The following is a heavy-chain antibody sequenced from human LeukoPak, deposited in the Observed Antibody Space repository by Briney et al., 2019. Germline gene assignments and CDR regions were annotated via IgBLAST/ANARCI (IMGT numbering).Heavy chain of an antibody. CDR1: GGSISSSSYY. D-gene: IGHD3-10*01. J-gene: IGHJ6*03. CDR2: IYYSGST. CDR3: ARLYDYDYYYMDV. Sequence: SETLSLTCTVSGGSISSSSYYWGWIRQPPGKGLEWIESIYYSGSTYYNPSLKSRVTISVDTSKNQFSLKLSSVTAADTAVYYCARLYDYDYYYMDVWGKGTTVTVSS. V-gene: IGHV4-39*07.